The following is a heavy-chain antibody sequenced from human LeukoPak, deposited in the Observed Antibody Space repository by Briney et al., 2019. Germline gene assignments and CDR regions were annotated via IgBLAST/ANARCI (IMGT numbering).Heavy chain of an antibody. CDR2: INHSGST. CDR3: ARDRNEQWLGRGAFDI. J-gene: IGHJ3*02. D-gene: IGHD6-19*01. Sequence: SETLSLTCAVYGGSFSSYYWSWIRQPPGKGLEWIGEINHSGSTNYNPSLKSRVTISIDTPKNHFSLKLSSVTAADTAVYYCARDRNEQWLGRGAFDIWGQGTTVTVSS. V-gene: IGHV4-34*01. CDR1: GGSFSSYY.